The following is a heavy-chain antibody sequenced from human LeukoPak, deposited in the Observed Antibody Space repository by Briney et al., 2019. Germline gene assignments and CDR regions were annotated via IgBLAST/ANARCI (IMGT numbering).Heavy chain of an antibody. D-gene: IGHD1-26*01. CDR1: GFTFSSYA. J-gene: IGHJ4*02. CDR3: AKAGLYSGSYQDY. CDR2: ISGSGGST. V-gene: IGHV3-23*01. Sequence: AGGSLRRSCAASGFTFSSYAMSWVRQAPGKGLESVSAISGSGGSTYYADPVKGRFTISRDNSKDRLYLQMNSVKAEDTAVYYCAKAGLYSGSYQDYWGQGTLVTVSS.